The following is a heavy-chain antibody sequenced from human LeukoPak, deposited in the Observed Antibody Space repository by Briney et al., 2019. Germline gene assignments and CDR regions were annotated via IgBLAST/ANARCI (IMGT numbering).Heavy chain of an antibody. Sequence: SETLSLTCTVSGGSISSSSYYWGWIRLPPGKGLEWIGSIYYSGSTYYNPSLKSRVTISVDTSKNQFSLKLSSVTAADTAVYYCARVYCSSTSCYTPTFDYWGQGTLVTVSS. CDR2: IYYSGST. V-gene: IGHV4-39*07. CDR1: GGSISSSSYY. CDR3: ARVYCSSTSCYTPTFDY. J-gene: IGHJ4*02. D-gene: IGHD2-2*02.